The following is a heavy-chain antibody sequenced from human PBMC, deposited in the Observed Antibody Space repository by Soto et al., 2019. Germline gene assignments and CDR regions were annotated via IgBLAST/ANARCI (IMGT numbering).Heavy chain of an antibody. J-gene: IGHJ5*02. CDR1: GGSISSGGYY. CDR2: TYYSGST. Sequence: PSETLSLTCTVSGGSISSGGYYWSWIRQHPGKGLEWIGYTYYSGSTYYNPSLKSRVTISVDTSKNQFSLKLSSVTTADTAVYYCARDRSIAALNWFDPWGQGALVTVSS. V-gene: IGHV4-30-4*08. D-gene: IGHD6-6*01. CDR3: ARDRSIAALNWFDP.